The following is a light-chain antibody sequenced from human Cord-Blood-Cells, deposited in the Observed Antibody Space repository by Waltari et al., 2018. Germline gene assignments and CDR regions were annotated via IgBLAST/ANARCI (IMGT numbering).Light chain of an antibody. Sequence: EIVLTLSPGTLSLSPGERATLSCRASQSVSSSYLAWYQQKPGQAPRLLIYGASSRATGIPDRFSGSGSGTDFTLTISRLEPEDFAVYYCQQYGSSPLTFVQGTKVEIK. V-gene: IGKV3-20*01. J-gene: IGKJ1*01. CDR3: QQYGSSPLT. CDR1: QSVSSSY. CDR2: GAS.